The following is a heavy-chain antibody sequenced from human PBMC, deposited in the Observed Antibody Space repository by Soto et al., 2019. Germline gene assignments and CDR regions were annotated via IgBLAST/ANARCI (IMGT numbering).Heavy chain of an antibody. Sequence: EVQLVESGGGLVQPGGSLRLSCAASGFTFSSYWMSWVRQAPGKGLEWVANIKQDGSEKYYVDSVKGRFTISRDNDKNSRYRQRNSLRAEDTAVYYCAIEVELRFLEGIPGGPNKHYYYYKDVWGKGTTVTVSS. CDR1: GFTFSSYW. CDR2: IKQDGSEK. V-gene: IGHV3-7*01. J-gene: IGHJ6*03. D-gene: IGHD3-3*01. CDR3: AIEVELRFLEGIPGGPNKHYYYYKDV.